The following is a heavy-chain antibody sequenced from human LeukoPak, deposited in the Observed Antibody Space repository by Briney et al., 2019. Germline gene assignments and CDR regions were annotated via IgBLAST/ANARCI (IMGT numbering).Heavy chain of an antibody. V-gene: IGHV4-31*03. J-gene: IGHJ4*02. Sequence: SETLSLTCTVSGGSISSGGYYWSWIRRHPGKGLEWIGYIYYSGSTYYNPSLKSRVTISVDTSKNQFSLKLSSVTAADTAVYYCARGGCSGGSCYSDYWGQGTLVTVSS. D-gene: IGHD2-15*01. CDR3: ARGGCSGGSCYSDY. CDR1: GGSISSGGYY. CDR2: IYYSGST.